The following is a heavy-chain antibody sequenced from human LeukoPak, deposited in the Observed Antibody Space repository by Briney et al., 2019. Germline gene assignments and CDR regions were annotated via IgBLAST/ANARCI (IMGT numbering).Heavy chain of an antibody. CDR2: IYHSGST. CDR3: ARIGATMVRGVGYGMDV. D-gene: IGHD3-10*01. J-gene: IGHJ6*02. CDR1: GGSISSYY. Sequence: PSETLSLTCTVSGGSISSYYWGWIRQPPGKGLEWIGSIYHSGSTYYNPSLKSRVTISVDTSKNQFSLKLSSVTAADTAVYYCARIGATMVRGVGYGMDVWGQGTTVTVSS. V-gene: IGHV4-38-2*02.